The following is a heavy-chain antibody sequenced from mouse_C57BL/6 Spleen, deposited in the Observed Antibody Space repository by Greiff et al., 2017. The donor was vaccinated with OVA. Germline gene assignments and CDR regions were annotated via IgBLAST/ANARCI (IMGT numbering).Heavy chain of an antibody. Sequence: QVQLKEPGAELVLPGASVKLSCKASGYTFTSYWMHWVKQRPGQGLEWIGEIDPSDSYTNYNQKFKGKSTLPVDKSSSTAYMRLSSLTSEDSAVYYWARSMVTTGFDYWGQGTTLTVSS. V-gene: IGHV1-69*01. CDR3: ARSMVTTGFDY. CDR1: GYTFTSYW. D-gene: IGHD2-2*01. J-gene: IGHJ2*01. CDR2: IDPSDSYT.